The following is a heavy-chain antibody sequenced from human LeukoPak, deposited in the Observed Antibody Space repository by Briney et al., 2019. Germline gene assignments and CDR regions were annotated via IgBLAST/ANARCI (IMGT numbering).Heavy chain of an antibody. Sequence: GGSLRLSCAASGFTFSSYAMSWVRQAPGKGLEWVAVISYDGSNKYYADSVKGRFTISRDNSKNTLYLQMNSLRAEDTAVYYCAKEGYDYVWGSYRYSPYYYYGMDVWGQGTTVIVSS. V-gene: IGHV3-30*18. CDR1: GFTFSSYA. D-gene: IGHD3-16*02. CDR2: ISYDGSNK. CDR3: AKEGYDYVWGSYRYSPYYYYGMDV. J-gene: IGHJ6*02.